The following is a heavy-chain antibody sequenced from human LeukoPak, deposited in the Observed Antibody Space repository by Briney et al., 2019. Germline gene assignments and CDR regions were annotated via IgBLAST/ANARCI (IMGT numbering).Heavy chain of an antibody. V-gene: IGHV4-59*08. CDR2: IYYSGST. Sequence: SETLSLTCTVSGGSISSYYWSWIRQPPGKGLEWIGYIYYSGSTSYNPSLKSRVTISVDTSKNQFSLKLSSVTAADTAVYYCARLVLGGYFDYWGRGTLVTVSS. J-gene: IGHJ4*02. CDR3: ARLVLGGYFDY. D-gene: IGHD3-10*01. CDR1: GGSISSYY.